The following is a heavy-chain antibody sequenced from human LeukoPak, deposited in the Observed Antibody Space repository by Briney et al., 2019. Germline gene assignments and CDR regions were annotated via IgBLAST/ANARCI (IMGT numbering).Heavy chain of an antibody. V-gene: IGHV1-18*01. CDR3: ARDRHLRSPYQLPAY. CDR1: GYTFTGYG. CDR2: ISAYNGNT. Sequence: ASVKVSCKASGYTFTGYGISWVRQAPGQGLEWMGWISAYNGNTNYAQKLQGRVTMTTDTSTSTAYMELRSLRSDDTAVYYCARDRHLRSPYQLPAYWGQGTLVTVSS. D-gene: IGHD2-2*01. J-gene: IGHJ4*02.